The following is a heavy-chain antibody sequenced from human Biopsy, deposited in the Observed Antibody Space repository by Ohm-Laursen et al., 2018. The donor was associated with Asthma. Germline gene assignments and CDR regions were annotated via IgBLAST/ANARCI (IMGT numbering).Heavy chain of an antibody. CDR2: VNTGNGDT. CDR1: GYNFISFA. CDR3: ARTYYDFLTGQVKDVFGV. D-gene: IGHD3-9*01. Sequence: ASVKVSCKASGYNFISFAIHWVRQAPGQRLEWMGWVNTGNGDTKNSQKFQGRATITRDTSASTAYMELRSLRSEDTATYYFARTYYDFLTGQVKDVFGVWGQGTMVTVSS. J-gene: IGHJ3*01. V-gene: IGHV1-3*04.